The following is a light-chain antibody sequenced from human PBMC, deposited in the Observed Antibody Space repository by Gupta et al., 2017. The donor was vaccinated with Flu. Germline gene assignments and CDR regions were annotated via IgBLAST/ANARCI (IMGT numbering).Light chain of an antibody. V-gene: IGLV4-69*01. Sequence: VKLTCSLSSGTSSNAIAWHQQQPGKGPRYLIKLNSDGSHYKGDAIPDRFSGSSSGAERDLTISSRKSEDEDDYYCQTWGTAIRVFGGGTKLTGL. CDR2: LNSDGSH. CDR3: QTWGTAIRV. CDR1: SGTSSNA. J-gene: IGLJ3*02.